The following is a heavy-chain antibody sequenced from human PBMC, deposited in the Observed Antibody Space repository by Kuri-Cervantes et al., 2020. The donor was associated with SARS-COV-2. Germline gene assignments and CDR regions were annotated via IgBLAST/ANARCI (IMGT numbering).Heavy chain of an antibody. CDR2: IYYSGST. Sequence: SETLSLTCTVSGGSISSYYWSWIRQPPGKVLEWIGYIYYSGSTTYNSSLKSRATISVNTTKNLFSLMLSSVTAADTVVYYCARGLFWSRDLRRLQRSFDDWGQGTLVTVSS. CDR3: ARGLFWSRDLRRLQRSFDD. D-gene: IGHD5-24*01. J-gene: IGHJ4*02. V-gene: IGHV4-59*12. CDR1: GGSISSYY.